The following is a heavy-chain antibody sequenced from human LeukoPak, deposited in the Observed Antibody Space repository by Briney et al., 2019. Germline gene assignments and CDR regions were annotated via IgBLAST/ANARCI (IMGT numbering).Heavy chain of an antibody. CDR2: IFPSGGEI. Sequence: GGSLRLSCEASGFTFSTFAMIWVRQPPRKGLEWVSSIFPSGGEIHYADSVRGRFTISRDNAKNSLYLQMNSLRAEDTAVYYCARGGYYGSGRYGGFDYWGQGTLVTVSS. CDR1: GFTFSTFA. V-gene: IGHV3-21*01. J-gene: IGHJ4*02. D-gene: IGHD3-10*01. CDR3: ARGGYYGSGRYGGFDY.